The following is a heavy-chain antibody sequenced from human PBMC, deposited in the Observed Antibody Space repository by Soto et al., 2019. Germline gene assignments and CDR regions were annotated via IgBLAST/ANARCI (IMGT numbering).Heavy chain of an antibody. Sequence: PSETLSLTCTVSGGSISSYYWSWIRQPPGKELEWIGYIYYSGSPHYNPSLKSRVTISVDTSKNQFSLKLSSVTAADTAVYYCARGAPLYSSAGISNTFDYWGQGTLVTVSS. CDR3: ARGAPLYSSAGISNTFDY. J-gene: IGHJ4*02. D-gene: IGHD6-25*01. CDR2: IYYSGSP. V-gene: IGHV4-59*08. CDR1: GGSISSYY.